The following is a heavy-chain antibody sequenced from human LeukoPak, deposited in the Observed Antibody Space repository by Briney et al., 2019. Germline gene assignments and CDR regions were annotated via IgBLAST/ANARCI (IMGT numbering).Heavy chain of an antibody. CDR2: ISGYNVNT. CDR3: ARDQYSWNPWEYSMDV. D-gene: IGHD1-1*01. Sequence: ASVKVSCKASGYTFTSYGISWVRQAPGQGLEWMGWISGYNVNTNYAQKLQGRVTMTTDTSTSTAYMELGSLRSDDTAVYYCARDQYSWNPWEYSMDVWGKGTTVTVSS. CDR1: GYTFTSYG. J-gene: IGHJ6*04. V-gene: IGHV1-18*04.